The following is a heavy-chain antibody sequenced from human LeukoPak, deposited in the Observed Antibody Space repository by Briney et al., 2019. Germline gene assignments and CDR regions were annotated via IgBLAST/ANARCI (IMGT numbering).Heavy chain of an antibody. CDR3: VSAVRGSSFAI. J-gene: IGHJ3*02. D-gene: IGHD3-10*02. Sequence: GGSLRLSCAASGFIFSNYRMGWVRQAPGKGLESLANIKTDGSEKYYVDSVKGRFSISRDNAKNSLYLQMNSLRAEDTAVYYCVSAVRGSSFAICGQGTKVTVSS. CDR1: GFIFSNYR. V-gene: IGHV3-7*03. CDR2: IKTDGSEK.